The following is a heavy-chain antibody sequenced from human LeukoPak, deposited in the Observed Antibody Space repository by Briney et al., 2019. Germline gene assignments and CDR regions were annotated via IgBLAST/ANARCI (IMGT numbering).Heavy chain of an antibody. D-gene: IGHD2-2*01. V-gene: IGHV3-48*04. CDR3: ARAPAASFDY. CDR1: GFNFSTYN. CDR2: ISSSSTTI. J-gene: IGHJ4*02. Sequence: GGSLRLSCAASGFNFSTYNMNWVRQAPGRGLEWVSFISSSSTTIYYADSVEGRFTISRDNAENALYLQMDSLRAEDMAVYYCARAPAASFDYWGQGALITVSS.